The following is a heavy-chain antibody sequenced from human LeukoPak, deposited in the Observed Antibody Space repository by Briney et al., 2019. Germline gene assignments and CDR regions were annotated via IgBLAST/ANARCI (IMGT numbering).Heavy chain of an antibody. V-gene: IGHV4-34*01. CDR3: WVTTIHSDYYYGMDV. Sequence: SETLSLTCAVYGGSFSGYYWSWIRQPPGKGLEWIGEINHSGSTNYSPSLKSRVTISVDTSKNQFSLKLSSVTAADTAVYYCWVTTIHSDYYYGMDVWGQGTTVTVSS. CDR2: INHSGST. J-gene: IGHJ6*02. D-gene: IGHD4-17*01. CDR1: GGSFSGYY.